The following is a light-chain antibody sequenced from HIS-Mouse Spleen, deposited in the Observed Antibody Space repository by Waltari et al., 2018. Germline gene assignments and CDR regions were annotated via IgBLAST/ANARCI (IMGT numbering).Light chain of an antibody. Sequence: QSALTQPASVSGSPGQSITISCTGTSSDVGGYNYVSWYQQPPGKAPKRMIYDVSNRPSGVSNRVSGSKSGNTASLTISGLQAEDEAEYYCSSYTSSSFNVVFGGGTKLTVL. CDR1: SSDVGGYNY. CDR2: DVS. CDR3: SSYTSSSFNVV. J-gene: IGLJ2*01. V-gene: IGLV2-14*03.